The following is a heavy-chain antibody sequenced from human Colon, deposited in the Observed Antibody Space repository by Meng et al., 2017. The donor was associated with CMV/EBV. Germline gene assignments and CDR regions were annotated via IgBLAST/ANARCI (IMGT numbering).Heavy chain of an antibody. CDR3: ARVGAYCGGDCYHPR. Sequence: QVQLQESGPGLVKPSGTRSPSRPCPGGSLSSRNWWSWVRQPPGKGLEWIGEIYHSGSTNYNPSLKSRVTISVDESKNQFSLRLSSVTAADTAVYYCARVGAYCGGDCYHPRWGQGTLVTVFS. CDR2: IYHSGST. J-gene: IGHJ4*02. D-gene: IGHD2-21*02. V-gene: IGHV4-4*02. CDR1: GGSLSSRNW.